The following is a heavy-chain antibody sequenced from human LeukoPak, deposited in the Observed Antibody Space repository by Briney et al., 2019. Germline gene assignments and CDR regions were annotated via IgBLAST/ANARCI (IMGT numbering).Heavy chain of an antibody. D-gene: IGHD3-3*01. CDR2: ISTYNGNT. CDR3: ARDDFWSGYVDY. J-gene: IGHJ4*02. V-gene: IGHV1-18*01. CDR1: GYTFTTYG. Sequence: ASVKVSCKASGYTFTTYGISWVRQAPGQGLEWMGWISTYNGNTNYAQKFQGRVTMTRDTSISTAYMELSRLRSDDTAVYYCARDDFWSGYVDYWGQGTLVTVSS.